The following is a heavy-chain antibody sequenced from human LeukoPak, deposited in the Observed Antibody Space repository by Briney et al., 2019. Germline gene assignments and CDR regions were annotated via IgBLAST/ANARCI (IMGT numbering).Heavy chain of an antibody. V-gene: IGHV4-59*08. D-gene: IGHD3-16*02. J-gene: IGHJ4*02. CDR2: ISYRGST. Sequence: SETLSLTRTVSGGSISSDHWSWVRQPPGKGLEWIGCISYRGSTHYNPSLKSRVTISVDTSKNHFSLKLSSVTAADTAVYYCARVRGLGVITPYLDYWGQGTLVTVSS. CDR3: ARVRGLGVITPYLDY. CDR1: GGSISSDH.